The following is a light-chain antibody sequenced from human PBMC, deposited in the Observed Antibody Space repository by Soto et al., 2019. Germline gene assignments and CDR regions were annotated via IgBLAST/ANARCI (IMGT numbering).Light chain of an antibody. CDR1: QDVSIF. V-gene: IGKV3-11*02. CDR3: QQRSTWLYT. CDR2: DAS. J-gene: IGKJ2*01. Sequence: ILLAQSPATLSLSPGERATLSCKASQDVSIFLAWYQQKPGQAPRLLLHDASNRATGVPARFSGSGSGRDFTLTITSLEPEDFAVYYCQQRSTWLYTFGQGTKLEV.